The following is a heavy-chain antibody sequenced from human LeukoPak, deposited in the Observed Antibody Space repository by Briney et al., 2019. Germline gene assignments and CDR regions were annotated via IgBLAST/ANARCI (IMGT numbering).Heavy chain of an antibody. D-gene: IGHD2-8*02. CDR3: SRLPTDLLAFDY. Sequence: PSETLSLTCSVSGGSISSSSHYWGWLRQPPGKGLEWIGSIYYSGDTYYNPTLKSRVTISVDTSKSQFSLKLSSVTAADTAVYYCSRLPTDLLAFDYWGQGTLVTVSS. J-gene: IGHJ4*02. V-gene: IGHV4-39*01. CDR1: GGSISSSSHY. CDR2: IYYSGDT.